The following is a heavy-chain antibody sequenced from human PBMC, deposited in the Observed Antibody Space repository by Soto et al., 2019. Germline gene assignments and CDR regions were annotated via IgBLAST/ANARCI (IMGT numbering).Heavy chain of an antibody. CDR3: ARLPGVAVAGTPLDAFDI. V-gene: IGHV5-10-1*01. CDR2: IDPSDSYT. D-gene: IGHD6-19*01. Sequence: AGESLKISCKGSGCSFTSYWISWVRQMPGKGLEWMGRIDPSDSYTNYSPSFQGHVTISADKSISTAYLQWSSLKASDTAMYYCARLPGVAVAGTPLDAFDIWGQGTMVTVSS. J-gene: IGHJ3*02. CDR1: GCSFTSYW.